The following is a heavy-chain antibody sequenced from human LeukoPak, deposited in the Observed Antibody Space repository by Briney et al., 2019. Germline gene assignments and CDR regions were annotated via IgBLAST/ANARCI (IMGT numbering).Heavy chain of an antibody. CDR1: GFTFSIYD. J-gene: IGHJ4*02. D-gene: IGHD5-12*01. V-gene: IGHV3-23*01. CDR2: ISRNSGDYT. CDR3: AKDRDIVATIVEGDFDY. Sequence: GGSLRLSCEASGFTFSIYDMYWVRQAPGKGLECVASISRNSGDYTLYAASVKGRFTISRDNSKNTLYLQMNSLRAEDTAVYYCAKDRDIVATIVEGDFDYWGQGTLVTVSS.